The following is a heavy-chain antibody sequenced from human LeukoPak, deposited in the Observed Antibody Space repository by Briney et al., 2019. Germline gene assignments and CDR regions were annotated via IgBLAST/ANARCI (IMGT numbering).Heavy chain of an antibody. Sequence: GASVKVSCKASGYTFTGYYMHWVRQAPGQGLEWMGWINPNSGGTNYAQKFQGWVTMTRDTSISTAYMELSRLRSDDTAVYYCARRPGGGSLGYCSGGSCYSGAFDIWGQGTMVTVSS. CDR2: INPNSGGT. V-gene: IGHV1-2*04. CDR1: GYTFTGYY. D-gene: IGHD2-15*01. CDR3: ARRPGGGSLGYCSGGSCYSGAFDI. J-gene: IGHJ3*02.